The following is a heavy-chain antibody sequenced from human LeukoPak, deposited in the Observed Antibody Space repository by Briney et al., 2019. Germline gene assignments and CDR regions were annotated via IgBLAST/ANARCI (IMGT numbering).Heavy chain of an antibody. Sequence: PGGSLRLSCAASGLTFDDYGMSWVRQAPGKGLEWVSGINWNGGSTGYADSVKGRFTISRDNAKNSLYLQMNSLRAEDTALYYCARGGDGYNYGRGYYYYYMDVWGKGTTVTVSS. CDR1: GLTFDDYG. V-gene: IGHV3-20*04. J-gene: IGHJ6*03. CDR2: INWNGGST. D-gene: IGHD5-24*01. CDR3: ARGGDGYNYGRGYYYYYMDV.